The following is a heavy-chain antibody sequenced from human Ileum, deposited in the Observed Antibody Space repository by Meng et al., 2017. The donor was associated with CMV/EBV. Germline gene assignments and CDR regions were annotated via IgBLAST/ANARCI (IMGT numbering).Heavy chain of an antibody. D-gene: IGHD6-19*01. CDR3: ARQSGRYCFDL. CDR1: GGSISSSKW. V-gene: IGHV4-4*02. J-gene: IGHJ4*02. CDR2: IYKSERA. Sequence: LTCAFSGGSISSSKWWSWVRQPPGKGLEWIGEIYKSERANYNPSLESRVTISIDKSKNQFSLKLSSVAAADTAVYYCARQSGRYCFDLWGQGTLVTVSS.